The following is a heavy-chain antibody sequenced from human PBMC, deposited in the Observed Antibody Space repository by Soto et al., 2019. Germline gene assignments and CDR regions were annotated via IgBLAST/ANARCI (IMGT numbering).Heavy chain of an antibody. CDR1: GYTFTSYA. CDR3: ARDMAFDY. Sequence: QVQLVQSGAEVKKPGASVKVSCKASGYTFTSYAIHWVRQAPGQRLEWMGWINAGNGNTKYSQKLQGRVTITSDTSASTAYMGLSSLRSEDTAVFYCARDMAFDYWGQGTLVTVSS. D-gene: IGHD3-10*01. V-gene: IGHV1-3*01. CDR2: INAGNGNT. J-gene: IGHJ4*02.